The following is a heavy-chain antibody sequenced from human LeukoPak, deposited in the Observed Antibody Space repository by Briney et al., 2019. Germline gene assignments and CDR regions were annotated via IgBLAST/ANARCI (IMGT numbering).Heavy chain of an antibody. CDR3: ARQYYYGSGSYHGDDAFDI. CDR1: GYTFSSYG. J-gene: IGHJ3*02. CDR2: ISAYNGNT. Sequence: ASVKVSCKASGYTFSSYGISWARQAPGQGLEYMGWISAYNGNTNYAQNLQGRVTMTTHTSTSTAYMELRSLRSDVTAVYYCARQYYYGSGSYHGDDAFDIWGQGTMVTVSS. D-gene: IGHD3-10*01. V-gene: IGHV1-18*01.